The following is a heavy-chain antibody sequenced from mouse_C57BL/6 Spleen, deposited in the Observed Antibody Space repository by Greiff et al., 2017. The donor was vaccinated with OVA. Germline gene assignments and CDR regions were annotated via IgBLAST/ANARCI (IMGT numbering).Heavy chain of an antibody. CDR2: IYPGDGDT. D-gene: IGHD1-1*01. V-gene: IGHV1-82*01. CDR3: ASPNYYGSSYVGYFDV. Sequence: VQLQQSGPELVKPGASVKISCKASGYAFSSSWMNWVKQRPGKGLEWIGRIYPGDGDTNYNGKFKGKATLTADKSSSAAYMQLSSLTSEDSAVYFCASPNYYGSSYVGYFDVWGTGTTVTVSS. CDR1: GYAFSSSW. J-gene: IGHJ1*03.